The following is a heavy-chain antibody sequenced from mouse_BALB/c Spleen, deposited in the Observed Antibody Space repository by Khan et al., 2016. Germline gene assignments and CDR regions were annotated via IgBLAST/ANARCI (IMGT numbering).Heavy chain of an antibody. CDR2: IWGDGST. Sequence: QVQLKESGPGLVAPSQSLSITCTVSGFSLTTYGVTWIRQPPGKGLEWLGVIWGDGSTNYHSALKSRLSISKDNSKRQVFLKLNSLQTDDTATCYCARSPTWVNYAMDYWGQGTSVTVSS. J-gene: IGHJ4*01. D-gene: IGHD4-1*01. CDR1: GFSLTTYG. V-gene: IGHV2-3*01. CDR3: ARSPTWVNYAMDY.